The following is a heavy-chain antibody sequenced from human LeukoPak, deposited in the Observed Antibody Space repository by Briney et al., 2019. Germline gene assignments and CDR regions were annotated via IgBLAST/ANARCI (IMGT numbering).Heavy chain of an antibody. CDR1: GFTFDDYA. V-gene: IGHV3-43*02. J-gene: IGHJ4*02. CDR2: ISGDGGST. Sequence: GGSLRLSCAASGFTFDDYAMHWVRQAPGKGLEWVSLISGDGGSTYYADSVKGRFTISRDNSKNSLYLQMNSLRTEDTALYYCAKDTGGVPPHSPKGLDYWGQGTLVTVSP. CDR3: AKDTGGVPPHSPKGLDY. D-gene: IGHD1-1*01.